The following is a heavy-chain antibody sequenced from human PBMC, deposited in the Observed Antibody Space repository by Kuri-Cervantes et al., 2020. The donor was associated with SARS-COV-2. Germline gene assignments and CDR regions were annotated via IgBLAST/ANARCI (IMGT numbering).Heavy chain of an antibody. CDR1: GGAISSGDYY. J-gene: IGHJ5*02. CDR3: ARVSIGQRLRFDP. V-gene: IGHV4-30-4*08. Sequence: SETLSLTCTVAGGAISSGDYYWSWIRQPPGKGLEWIGYIYYSGSTYYNPSLKSRVTISVDTSKNQFSLKLSSVTAADTAVYHCARVSIGQRLRFDPRGQGTLVTVSS. D-gene: IGHD6-25*01. CDR2: IYYSGST.